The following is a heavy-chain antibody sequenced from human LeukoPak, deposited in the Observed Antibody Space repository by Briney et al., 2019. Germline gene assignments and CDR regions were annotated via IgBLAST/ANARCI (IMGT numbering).Heavy chain of an antibody. CDR2: ISWNSGSI. CDR1: GFAFDDYA. V-gene: IGHV3-9*01. J-gene: IGHJ4*02. CDR3: AKESGYGGYFDY. Sequence: GGSLRLSWAAAGFAFDDYAMHWGRQAPGKGLEWGSGISWNSGSIGYADSVKGRFTISRDNAKNSLYLQMNSLRAEDTALYYCAKESGYGGYFDYGGQGTLVTVSS. D-gene: IGHD5-12*01.